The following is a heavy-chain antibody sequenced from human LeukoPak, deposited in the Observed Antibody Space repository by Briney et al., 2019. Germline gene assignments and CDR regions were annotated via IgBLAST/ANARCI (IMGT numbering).Heavy chain of an antibody. Sequence: PSETLSLTCTVSGGSISSYYWSWIRQPSGKGLEWIGYIYYSGSTNYNPSLKSRVTISVDTSKNQFSLKLSSVTAADTAVYYCASHPLRGGYYYGMDVWGQGTTVTVSS. V-gene: IGHV4-59*08. CDR3: ASHPLRGGYYYGMDV. D-gene: IGHD3-10*01. CDR1: GGSISSYY. CDR2: IYYSGST. J-gene: IGHJ6*02.